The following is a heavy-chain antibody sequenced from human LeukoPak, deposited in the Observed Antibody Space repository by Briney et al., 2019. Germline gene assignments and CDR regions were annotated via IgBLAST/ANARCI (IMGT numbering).Heavy chain of an antibody. Sequence: GASVKVSCKASGYTFTSYAMHWVRQAPGQRLEWMGWMNAGNGNTKYSQKFQGRVTMTEDTSTDTVYMELSSLRSEDTAVYYCATDQSPTATTVTTSGYYGMDVWGQRTTVTVSS. CDR3: ATDQSPTATTVTTSGYYGMDV. V-gene: IGHV1-3*01. D-gene: IGHD4-17*01. CDR1: GYTFTSYA. J-gene: IGHJ6*02. CDR2: MNAGNGNT.